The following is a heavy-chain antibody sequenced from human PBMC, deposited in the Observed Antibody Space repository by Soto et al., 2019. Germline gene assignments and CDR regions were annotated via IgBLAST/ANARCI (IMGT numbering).Heavy chain of an antibody. Sequence: GWSLRLACASSVFTFISYGMQWVRQAPGKGLEWVAVIWYDGSNKYYADSVKGRFTISRDNSKNTLYLQMNSLRANDTAVYYCARGPEPNYYDSSGYYYRYFDYWGQGTLVTVSS. V-gene: IGHV3-33*01. CDR1: VFTFISYG. CDR2: IWYDGSNK. CDR3: ARGPEPNYYDSSGYYYRYFDY. D-gene: IGHD3-22*01. J-gene: IGHJ4*02.